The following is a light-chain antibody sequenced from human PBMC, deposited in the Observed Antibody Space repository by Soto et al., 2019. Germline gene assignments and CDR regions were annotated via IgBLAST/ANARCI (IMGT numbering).Light chain of an antibody. V-gene: IGLV2-11*01. CDR3: CSYAGNYIWV. CDR1: SSVVGGYNY. CDR2: DVT. J-gene: IGLJ2*01. Sequence: QSVLTQPRSVSGSPGQSVTISCTGTSSVVGGYNYVSWYQQHPGKAPKLMIYDVTKRPSGVPDRFSGSKSGNTASLTISGLQAEDEADYSCCSYAGNYIWVFGGGTKVTVL.